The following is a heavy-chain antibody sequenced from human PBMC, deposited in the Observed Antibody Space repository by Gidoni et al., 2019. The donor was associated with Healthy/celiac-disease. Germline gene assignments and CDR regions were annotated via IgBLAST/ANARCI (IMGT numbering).Heavy chain of an antibody. CDR2: IYYSGST. Sequence: QVQLQESGPGLVKPSQTLSLTCTVSGGSISSGGYYWSWIRQHPGKGLEWIGYIYYSGSTYYNPSLKSRVTISVDTSKNQFSLKLSSVTAADTAVYYCARTYCSSTSCYILSHPNWFDPWGQGTLVTVSS. CDR1: GGSISSGGYY. CDR3: ARTYCSSTSCYILSHPNWFDP. V-gene: IGHV4-31*03. J-gene: IGHJ5*02. D-gene: IGHD2-2*02.